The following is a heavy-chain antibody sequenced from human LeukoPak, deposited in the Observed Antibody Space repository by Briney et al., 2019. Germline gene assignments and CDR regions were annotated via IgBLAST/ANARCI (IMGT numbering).Heavy chain of an antibody. J-gene: IGHJ6*02. CDR2: ISSSSSTI. V-gene: IGHV3-48*01. CDR1: GFTFSSYS. D-gene: IGHD2-2*01. CDR3: ARGTRYCSSTSCPFSPNYGMDV. Sequence: GGSLRLPCAASGFTFSSYSMNWVRQAPGKGLEWVSYISSSSSTIYYADSVKGRFTISRDNAKNSLYLQMNSLRAEDTAVYYCARGTRYCSSTSCPFSPNYGMDVWGQGTTVTVSS.